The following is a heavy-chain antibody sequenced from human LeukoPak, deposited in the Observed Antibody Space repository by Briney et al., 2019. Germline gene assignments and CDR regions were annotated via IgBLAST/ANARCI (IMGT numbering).Heavy chain of an antibody. CDR1: GGSISSSSYY. V-gene: IGHV4-61*05. Sequence: TSETLSLTCTVSGGSISSSSYYWGWIRQPPGKGLGWIASISYTGSTNFTPSLKGRVTMSVDTSRNQFSLKLSSVTAADTALYYCARLHLSDDYYSPFDYWGQGTLVTVSS. D-gene: IGHD3-22*01. CDR3: ARLHLSDDYYSPFDY. CDR2: ISYTGST. J-gene: IGHJ4*02.